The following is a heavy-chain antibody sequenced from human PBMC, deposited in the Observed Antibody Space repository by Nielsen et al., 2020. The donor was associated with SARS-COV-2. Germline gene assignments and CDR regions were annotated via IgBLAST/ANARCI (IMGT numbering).Heavy chain of an antibody. Sequence: GGSLRLSCAASGFTFDDYAMHWVRQAPGKGLEWVSGISWNSGSIGYADSVKGRFTISRDNAKNSLYLQMNSLRAEDTALYYCACIGVGDSGFDYWGQGTLVTVSS. CDR1: GFTFDDYA. CDR3: ACIGVGDSGFDY. CDR2: ISWNSGSI. J-gene: IGHJ4*02. D-gene: IGHD2-21*01. V-gene: IGHV3-9*01.